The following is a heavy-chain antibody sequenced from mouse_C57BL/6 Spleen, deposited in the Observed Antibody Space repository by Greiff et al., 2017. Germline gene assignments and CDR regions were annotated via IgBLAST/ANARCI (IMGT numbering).Heavy chain of an antibody. Sequence: VQLKQSGPELVKPGASVKISCKASGYSFTGYYMNWVKQSPEKSLEWIGEINPSTGGTTYNQKFKAKATLTVDKSSSTAYMQLKSLTSEDSAVYYCSRFYYCYPYYAIDYWGQGTSVTVSS. V-gene: IGHV1-42*01. CDR2: INPSTGGT. CDR3: SRFYYCYPYYAIDY. D-gene: IGHD2-12*01. J-gene: IGHJ4*01. CDR1: GYSFTGYY.